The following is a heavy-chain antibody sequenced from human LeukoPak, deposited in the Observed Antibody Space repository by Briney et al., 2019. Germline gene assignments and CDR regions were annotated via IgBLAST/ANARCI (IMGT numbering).Heavy chain of an antibody. Sequence: PGRSLRLSCAASGFTFDDYAMHWVRQAPGKGLEWVSGISWNSGSIGYADSVKGRFTISRDNAKNSLYLQMNSLRGEDTAVYYCATVNSWGQGTLVTVSS. J-gene: IGHJ4*02. CDR3: ATVNS. V-gene: IGHV3-9*01. CDR1: GFTFDDYA. CDR2: ISWNSGSI. D-gene: IGHD2-21*02.